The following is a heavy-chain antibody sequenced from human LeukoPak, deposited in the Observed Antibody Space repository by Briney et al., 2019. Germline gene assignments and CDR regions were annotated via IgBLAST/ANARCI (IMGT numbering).Heavy chain of an antibody. CDR3: ARARPGSYSNYYYYMDV. D-gene: IGHD1-26*01. CDR1: GFTFSSYA. J-gene: IGHJ6*03. V-gene: IGHV3-30-3*01. Sequence: GRSLRLSCAASGFTFSSYAMHWVRQAPGKGLEWVAVISYDGSNKYYADSVKGRFTISRDNSKNTLYLQMNSLRAEDMAVYYCARARPGSYSNYYYYMDVWGKGTTVTVSS. CDR2: ISYDGSNK.